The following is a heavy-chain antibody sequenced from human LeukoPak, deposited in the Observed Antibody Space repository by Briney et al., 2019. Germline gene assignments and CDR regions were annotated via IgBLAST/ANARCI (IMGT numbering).Heavy chain of an antibody. D-gene: IGHD3-9*01. J-gene: IGHJ4*02. CDR1: GGSFSGYH. CDR3: AAEDYDFLTGYYHD. Sequence: SETLCLTCAVYGGSFSGYHWSWIRQPPGKGLEWIGEINHSGSTNYNPSLKSRVTISVDTSKNQFSLKLSSVTAADTAVYYCAAEDYDFLTGYYHDWGQGTLVTVSS. V-gene: IGHV4-34*01. CDR2: INHSGST.